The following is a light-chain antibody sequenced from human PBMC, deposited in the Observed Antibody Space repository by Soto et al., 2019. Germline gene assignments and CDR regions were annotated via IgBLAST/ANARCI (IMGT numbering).Light chain of an antibody. CDR1: SSDVGGYNY. V-gene: IGLV2-14*01. CDR2: DVS. J-gene: IGLJ1*01. Sequence: QSALTQPASVSGSPGQSITISCTGTSSDVGGYNYVSWYQQHPGKAPKLMIYDVSNRPSGVSNRFSGSKSGNTASLTISGLQGEVEADYYCSSYTRSSTRVFGTGTKVTVL. CDR3: SSYTRSSTRV.